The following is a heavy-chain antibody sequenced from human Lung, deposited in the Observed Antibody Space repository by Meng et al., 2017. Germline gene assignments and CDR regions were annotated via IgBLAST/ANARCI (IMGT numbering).Heavy chain of an antibody. J-gene: IGHJ5*02. Sequence: QVQLQESGPGLVKPSQTLSLTCTVSVGSISSGGYYWSWIRQHPGKGLEWIGYIQDSGSTYYNPSLKSRVTISADTSKNQFSLKLSSVTAADTAVYYCARASYGSGSPLGESWFDPWGQGTLVTVSS. V-gene: IGHV4-31*03. CDR2: IQDSGST. CDR3: ARASYGSGSPLGESWFDP. CDR1: VGSISSGGYY. D-gene: IGHD3-10*01.